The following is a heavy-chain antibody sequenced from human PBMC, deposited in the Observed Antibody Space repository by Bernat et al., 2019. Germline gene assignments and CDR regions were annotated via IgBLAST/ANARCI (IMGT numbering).Heavy chain of an antibody. D-gene: IGHD2-15*01. V-gene: IGHV3-23*04. CDR3: AKDPYCSGGSCYSGDAFDI. CDR1: GFTFSSYA. J-gene: IGHJ3*02. Sequence: EVQLVESGGGLVKPGGSLRLSCAASGFTFSSYAMSWVRQTPGKGLEWVSSISGSGGSTYYADSVKGRFTISRDNSKNTHYLQMNSLRAEDTAVYYCAKDPYCSGGSCYSGDAFDIWGQGTMVAVSS. CDR2: ISGSGGST.